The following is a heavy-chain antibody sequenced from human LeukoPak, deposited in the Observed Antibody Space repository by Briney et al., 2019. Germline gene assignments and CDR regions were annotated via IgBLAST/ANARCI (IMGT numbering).Heavy chain of an antibody. D-gene: IGHD3-22*01. V-gene: IGHV3-53*05. CDR1: GFTVSGNY. Sequence: SGGSLRLSCAVSGFTVSGNYMSWVRQAPGKGLEWVSLIYSGGTTYYADSVKGRFTISRDNSKNTLYLRMSSLRAEDTAVYHCARRNHYDSKETDYWGQGTLVTVSS. CDR2: IYSGGTT. J-gene: IGHJ4*02. CDR3: ARRNHYDSKETDY.